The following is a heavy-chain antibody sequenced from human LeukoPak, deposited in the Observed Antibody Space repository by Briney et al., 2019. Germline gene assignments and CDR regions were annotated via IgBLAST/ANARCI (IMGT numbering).Heavy chain of an antibody. CDR2: IFYTGTT. V-gene: IGHV4-59*01. D-gene: IGHD6-19*01. CDR1: GGSIISFY. Sequence: SETLSLTCTVSGGSIISFYWSWIRQVPGEGLEWIGYIFYTGTTYYNPSLKSRVTISVDTSKNQFSLRLSSVTAADTAVYYCARESEAVAGSADNWFDPWGHGTLVTVSS. CDR3: ARESEAVAGSADNWFDP. J-gene: IGHJ5*02.